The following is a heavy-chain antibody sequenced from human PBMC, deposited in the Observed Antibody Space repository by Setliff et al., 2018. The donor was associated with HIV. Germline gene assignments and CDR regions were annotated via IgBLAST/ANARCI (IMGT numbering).Heavy chain of an antibody. J-gene: IGHJ5*02. V-gene: IGHV4-31*03. CDR3: ARHRGVRDNSGWYGIAWFDP. D-gene: IGHD6-19*01. CDR1: GGSISGGGYY. CDR2: IYYSGTA. Sequence: KTSETLSLTCTVSGGSISGGGYYWTWIRQYPGRGLEWIGYIYYSGTAYYKPSLRSRVTISVDTSMNQFSLNLNSVTAADTAVYYCARHRGVRDNSGWYGIAWFDPWGQGTLVTVS.